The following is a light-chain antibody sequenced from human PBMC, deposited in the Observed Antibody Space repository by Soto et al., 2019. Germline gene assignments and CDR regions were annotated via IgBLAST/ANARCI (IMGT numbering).Light chain of an antibody. CDR3: QQYNNGPYT. J-gene: IGKJ2*01. CDR1: QSVSSN. CDR2: GAS. Sequence: EIVMTQSPATLSVSPGESAALSCRASQSVSSNFAWYQQKPGQAPRLLIYGASTRATGIPARFSGSGSGTEYTLTISSLQSEDFAVYYCQQYNNGPYTFGQGTKLAIK. V-gene: IGKV3-15*01.